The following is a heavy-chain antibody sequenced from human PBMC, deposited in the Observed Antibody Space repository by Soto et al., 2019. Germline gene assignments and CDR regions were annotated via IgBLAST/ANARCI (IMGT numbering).Heavy chain of an antibody. CDR1: GGSISSGDYY. J-gene: IGHJ6*02. D-gene: IGHD3-3*01. Sequence: SETLSLTCTVSGGSISSGDYYWSWIRQPPGKGLEWIGYIYYSGSTYYNPSLKSRVTISVDTSKNQFSLKLSSVTAADTAVYYCARRRFLEWLPFGGWYYGMDVWGQGTTVTVSS. V-gene: IGHV4-30-4*01. CDR3: ARRRFLEWLPFGGWYYGMDV. CDR2: IYYSGST.